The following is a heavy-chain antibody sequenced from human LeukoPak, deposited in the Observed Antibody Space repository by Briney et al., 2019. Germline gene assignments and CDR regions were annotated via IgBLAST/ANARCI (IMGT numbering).Heavy chain of an antibody. V-gene: IGHV4-39*01. CDR3: ASGFGVVSNWFDP. CDR1: GGSISSSSYY. J-gene: IGHJ5*02. CDR2: IYYSGST. D-gene: IGHD3-3*01. Sequence: PSETLSLTCTVSGGSISSSSYYWDWIRQPPGKGPEWIGSIYYSGSTYYNPSLKSRVTISVDTSKNQFSLKLSSVTAADTAVYYCASGFGVVSNWFDPWGQGTLVTVSS.